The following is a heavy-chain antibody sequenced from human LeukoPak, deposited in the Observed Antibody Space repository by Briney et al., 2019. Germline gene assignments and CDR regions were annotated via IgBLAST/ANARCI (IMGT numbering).Heavy chain of an antibody. V-gene: IGHV1-24*01. Sequence: ASVWVSCKVSGYTLTELSMHWVRQAPGKGLEWMGGFDPEDGETIYAQKFRGRVTMTEDTSTDTAYMELSSLRSEDTAVYYCATSKLWFGELPRRGFDYWGQGTLGNVPS. CDR2: FDPEDGET. D-gene: IGHD3-10*01. CDR1: GYTLTELS. CDR3: ATSKLWFGELPRRGFDY. J-gene: IGHJ4*02.